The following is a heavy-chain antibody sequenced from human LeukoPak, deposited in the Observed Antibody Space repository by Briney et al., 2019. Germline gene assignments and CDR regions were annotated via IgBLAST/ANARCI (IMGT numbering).Heavy chain of an antibody. D-gene: IGHD6-13*01. Sequence: TGGSLRLSCAASGFTFSNYWMSWVRQAPGKGLEWVSAISGSGGSTYYADSVKGRFTISRDNSKNTLYLQMNSLRAEDTAVYYCAKLRGKGQQLVRDAFDIWGQGTMVTVSS. CDR1: GFTFSNYW. CDR3: AKLRGKGQQLVRDAFDI. J-gene: IGHJ3*02. CDR2: ISGSGGST. V-gene: IGHV3-23*01.